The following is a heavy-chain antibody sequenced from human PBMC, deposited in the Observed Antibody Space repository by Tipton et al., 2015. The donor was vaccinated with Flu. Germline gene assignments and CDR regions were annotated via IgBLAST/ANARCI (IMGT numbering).Heavy chain of an antibody. CDR1: GGSISSDTYY. V-gene: IGHV4-61*02. D-gene: IGHD2-15*01. J-gene: IGHJ4*02. CDR3: ARYCRGGNCYNY. Sequence: TLSLTCTVSGGSISSDTYYWGWIRQPAGKGLEWIWRIYSSGSTNYNPSLKSRVTMSVETSKNQFSLKLTSVTAADTAVYYCARYCRGGNCYNYWGQGTLVAVSS. CDR2: IYSSGST.